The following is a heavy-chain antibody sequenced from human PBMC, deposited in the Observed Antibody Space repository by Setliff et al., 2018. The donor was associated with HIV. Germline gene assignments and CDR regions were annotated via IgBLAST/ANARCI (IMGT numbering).Heavy chain of an antibody. V-gene: IGHV4-4*07. CDR2: INNNGST. Sequence: SETLSLTCNVSGDSITTYYWSWIRQPAGKRLDWIGRINNNGSTNYNPSLKSRVSMSVDTSKNQFSLKLTSVTAADTAVYHCSRLADGGYDFRGYFDLWGRGTLVTVSS. D-gene: IGHD5-12*01. CDR1: GDSITTYY. J-gene: IGHJ2*01. CDR3: SRLADGGYDFRGYFDL.